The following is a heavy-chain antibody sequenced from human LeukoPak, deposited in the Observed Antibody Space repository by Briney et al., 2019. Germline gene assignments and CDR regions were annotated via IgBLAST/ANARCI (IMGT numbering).Heavy chain of an antibody. CDR3: ASRYCSSTSCSPVIDS. J-gene: IGHJ4*02. V-gene: IGHV3-7*01. CDR2: IKQDGSEK. Sequence: PGGSLRLSCAASGFTFSSYWMSWVRQAPGEGLEWVADIKQDGSEKYYVDSVKGRFTISRDNAKNSLYLQMNSLRAEDTAVYYCASRYCSSTSCSPVIDSWGQGTLVTVSS. CDR1: GFTFSSYW. D-gene: IGHD2-2*01.